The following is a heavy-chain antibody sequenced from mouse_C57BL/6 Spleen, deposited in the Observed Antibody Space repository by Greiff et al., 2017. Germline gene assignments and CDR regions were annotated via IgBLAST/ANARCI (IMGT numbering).Heavy chain of an antibody. J-gene: IGHJ4*01. CDR1: GFSLTSYG. CDR3: ASYGSSYEGYY. V-gene: IGHV2-2*01. CDR2: IWSGGST. D-gene: IGHD1-1*01. Sequence: VTLVESGPGLVQPSQSLSITCTVSGFSLTSYGVHWVRQSPGKGLEWLGVIWSGGSTDYNAAFISRLSISKDNSKSQVFFKMNSLQADDTAIYYCASYGSSYEGYYWGQGTSVTVSS.